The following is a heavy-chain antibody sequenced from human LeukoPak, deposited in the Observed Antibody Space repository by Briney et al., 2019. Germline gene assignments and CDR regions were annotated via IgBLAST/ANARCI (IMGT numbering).Heavy chain of an antibody. J-gene: IGHJ3*02. Sequence: SETLSLTCIVSGASISSDYWSWIRQPPGKGLEWIGEIYHSGSTNYNPSLKSRVTISVDKSKNQFSLKLSSVTAADTAVYYCARGGSGSWPHAFDIWGQGTMVTVSS. CDR2: IYHSGST. D-gene: IGHD6-13*01. CDR1: GASISSDY. CDR3: ARGGSGSWPHAFDI. V-gene: IGHV4-59*12.